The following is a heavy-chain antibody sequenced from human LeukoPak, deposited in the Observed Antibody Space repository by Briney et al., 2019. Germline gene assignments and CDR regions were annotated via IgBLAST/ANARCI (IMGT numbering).Heavy chain of an antibody. D-gene: IGHD6-19*01. CDR3: ARDRRTYSSGWYDY. V-gene: IGHV1-69*13. CDR1: GGIFSSYA. CDR2: IIPIFGTA. J-gene: IGHJ4*02. Sequence: GASVKVSCKASGGIFSSYAISWVRQASGQGREWMGGIIPIFGTANYAQKFQGRVTITADESTSTAYMEMSSLRSEDTAVYYCARDRRTYSSGWYDYWGQGTLVTVSS.